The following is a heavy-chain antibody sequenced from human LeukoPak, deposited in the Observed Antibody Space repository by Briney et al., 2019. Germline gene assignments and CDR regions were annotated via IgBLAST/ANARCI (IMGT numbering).Heavy chain of an antibody. V-gene: IGHV4-61*02. D-gene: IGHD5-12*01. CDR2: IYTSGST. CDR3: ARVEASGYDYGAFDY. J-gene: IGHJ4*02. Sequence: PSETLSLTCTVSGGSISSGSYYWSWIRQPAGKGLEWIGRIYTSGSTNYNPSLKSRVTISVDTSKNQFSLKLSSVTAADTAVYYCARVEASGYDYGAFDYWGQGTLVTVSS. CDR1: GGSISSGSYY.